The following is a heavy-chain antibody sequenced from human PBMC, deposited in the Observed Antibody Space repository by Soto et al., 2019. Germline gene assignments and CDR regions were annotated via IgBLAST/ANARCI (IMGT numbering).Heavy chain of an antibody. Sequence: ASVKVSCKASGYTFTGYYMHWVRQAPGQGLEWMGWINPNSGGTNYAQKFQGRVTMTRDTSISTAYMELSRLRSDDTAVYYCARARARITIFGVGPKGDYYGMDVWGQGTTVTVSS. CDR1: GYTFTGYY. CDR2: INPNSGGT. D-gene: IGHD3-3*01. CDR3: ARARARITIFGVGPKGDYYGMDV. J-gene: IGHJ6*02. V-gene: IGHV1-2*02.